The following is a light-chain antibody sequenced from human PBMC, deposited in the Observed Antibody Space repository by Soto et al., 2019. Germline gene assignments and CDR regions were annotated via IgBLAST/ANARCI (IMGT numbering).Light chain of an antibody. CDR1: SSDVGGYNY. V-gene: IGLV2-14*01. J-gene: IGLJ1*01. CDR3: SSYTSSSTYV. Sequence: QSVLTQPASVSGSPGQSITISCTGTSSDVGGYNYVSWCQQHPGKAPKLMIYDVSNRPSGVSNRFFGSKSGNTASLTISGLQAEDEADYYCSSYTSSSTYVFGTGTKVTVL. CDR2: DVS.